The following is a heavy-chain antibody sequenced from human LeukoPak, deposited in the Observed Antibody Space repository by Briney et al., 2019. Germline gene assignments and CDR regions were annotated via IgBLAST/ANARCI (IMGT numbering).Heavy chain of an antibody. CDR2: IYYSGST. Sequence: SQTLSLTCTVSGGSISSGDYYWSWIRQPPGKGLEWIGYIYYSGSTNYNPSLKSRVTISVDTSKNQFSLKLSSVTAADTAVYYCARDLFSPRLGGMVRGPRPYLRGMDVWGQGTTVTVSS. V-gene: IGHV4-61*08. J-gene: IGHJ6*02. CDR3: ARDLFSPRLGGMVRGPRPYLRGMDV. D-gene: IGHD3-10*01. CDR1: GGSISSGDYY.